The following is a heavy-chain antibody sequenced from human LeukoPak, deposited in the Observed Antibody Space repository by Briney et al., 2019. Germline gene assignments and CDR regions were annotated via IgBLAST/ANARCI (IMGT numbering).Heavy chain of an antibody. CDR1: GGTFSSYA. Sequence: SVKVSCKASGGTFSSYAISWVRQAPGQGLEWMGRIIPILGIANYAQKFQGRVTITADKSTSTAYMELSSLRSEDTAVYYCATDSPGIAAAGYDYWGQGTLVTVSS. V-gene: IGHV1-69*04. J-gene: IGHJ4*02. CDR3: ATDSPGIAAAGYDY. D-gene: IGHD6-13*01. CDR2: IIPILGIA.